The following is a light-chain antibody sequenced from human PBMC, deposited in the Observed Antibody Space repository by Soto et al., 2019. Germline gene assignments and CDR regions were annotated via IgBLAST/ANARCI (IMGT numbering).Light chain of an antibody. Sequence: DIVMTQSPLSLPVTPGEPASISCRSSQSLLHSNGYNYLDWYLQKPGQSPQLLIYLGSNRASVVPAKFSGRRSGKDVTLKNSRVEAHHVGVYYCMQALKPPSFGGRTKVEIK. CDR2: LGS. CDR3: MQALKPPS. CDR1: QSLLHSNGYNY. J-gene: IGKJ4*01. V-gene: IGKV2-28*01.